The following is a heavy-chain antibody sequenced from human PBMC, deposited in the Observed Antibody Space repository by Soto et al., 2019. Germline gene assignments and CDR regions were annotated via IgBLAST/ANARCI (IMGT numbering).Heavy chain of an antibody. V-gene: IGHV4-34*02. CDR1: EGSFNDYH. Sequence: QEQLQQWGAGLLKPSETLSLTCAVYEGSFNDYHWTWIRQPTGKGLEWIGEINHRGTTRYNPSLRSRLSISVDRSKNQFSLNLNSVTTADTAVYYCARGALTNGALSYFDLWGRGTLVTISS. CDR3: ARGALTNGALSYFDL. CDR2: INHRGTT. D-gene: IGHD2-8*01. J-gene: IGHJ2*01.